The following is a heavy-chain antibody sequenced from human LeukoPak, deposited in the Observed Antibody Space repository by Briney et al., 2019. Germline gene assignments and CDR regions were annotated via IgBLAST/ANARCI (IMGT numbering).Heavy chain of an antibody. J-gene: IGHJ3*02. CDR2: ISSSGSTI. CDR1: GFTFSTYG. Sequence: GGSLRLSCAASGFTFSTYGMHWVRQAPGKGLEWVSYISSSGSTIYYADSVKGRFTISRDNAKNSLYLQMNSLRAEDTAVYYCASYDSSGYYDDAFDIWGQGTMVTVSS. CDR3: ASYDSSGYYDDAFDI. D-gene: IGHD3-22*01. V-gene: IGHV3-48*04.